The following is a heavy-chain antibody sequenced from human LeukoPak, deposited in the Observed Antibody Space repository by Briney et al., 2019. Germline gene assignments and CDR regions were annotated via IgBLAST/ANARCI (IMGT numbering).Heavy chain of an antibody. V-gene: IGHV3-23*01. J-gene: IGHJ4*02. CDR2: ISGSGGST. D-gene: IGHD3-10*01. CDR3: AKEEEVWFGEASGSFDY. CDR1: GFTFSSYA. Sequence: GGSLRLSCAASGFTFSSYAMSWVRQAPGKGLEWVSAISGSGGSTYHADSVKGRFTISRDNSKNTLYLQMNSLRAEDTAVYYCAKEEEVWFGEASGSFDYWGQGTLVTVSS.